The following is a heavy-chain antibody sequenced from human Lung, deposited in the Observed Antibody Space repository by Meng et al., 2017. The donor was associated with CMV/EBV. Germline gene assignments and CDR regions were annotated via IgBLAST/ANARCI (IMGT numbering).Heavy chain of an antibody. CDR1: GFTFSNYE. J-gene: IGHJ5*02. CDR2: ISLSEATV. Sequence: GESLKISCAASGFTFSNYEMHWVRQAPGKGLKWVAYISLSEATVHYADSVKGRFTISRDNAKNFLYLQMNSLRAEDTAVYYCARMYSGSRPFEAWGQGTXFPVSS. V-gene: IGHV3-48*03. CDR3: ARMYSGSRPFEA. D-gene: IGHD3-10*01.